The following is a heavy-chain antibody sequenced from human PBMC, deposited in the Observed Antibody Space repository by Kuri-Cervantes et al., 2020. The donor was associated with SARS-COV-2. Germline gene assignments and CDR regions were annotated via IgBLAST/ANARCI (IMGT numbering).Heavy chain of an antibody. V-gene: IGHV1-2*02. Sequence: ASVRVSCKASGYTFTGYYMHWVRQAPGQGLEWMGWINPNSGGTNYAQKFQGRVTMTRDTSISTVYMELSSLRSEGTAVYYCATLGLRFLEWLPLKSYYFDYWGQGTLVTVSS. CDR3: ATLGLRFLEWLPLKSYYFDY. CDR1: GYTFTGYY. J-gene: IGHJ4*02. D-gene: IGHD3-3*01. CDR2: INPNSGGT.